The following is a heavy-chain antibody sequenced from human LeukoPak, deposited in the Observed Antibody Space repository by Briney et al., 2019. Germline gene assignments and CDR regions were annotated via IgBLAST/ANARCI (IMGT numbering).Heavy chain of an antibody. CDR2: VYYTGST. CDR3: ATHVDATRGYYFED. V-gene: IGHV4-39*01. D-gene: IGHD5-18*01. CDR1: GGSISRNNYY. J-gene: IGHJ4*02. Sequence: SETLSLTCTVSGGSISRNNYYWSWIRQPPGKGLEWIGTVYYTGSTSYNPSLKSRVTISVDTSKNQFSLKLSSVTAADTAIYYCATHVDATRGYYFEDWGQGTLVTVSS.